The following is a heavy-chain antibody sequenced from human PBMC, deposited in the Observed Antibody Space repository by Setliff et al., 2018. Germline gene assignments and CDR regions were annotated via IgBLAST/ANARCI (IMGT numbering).Heavy chain of an antibody. V-gene: IGHV3-74*03. CDR3: ASGLERGY. CDR1: GFTFSDYW. CDR2: VDSDGSST. Sequence: PGGSLRLSCAASGFTFSDYWMHWVRQAPGKGLVWVSRVDSDGSSTKYADSVKGRFTVSRDNAKNTLYLQMNSLRAEDTAVYYCASGLERGYWGQGTLVTVSS. J-gene: IGHJ4*02. D-gene: IGHD1-1*01.